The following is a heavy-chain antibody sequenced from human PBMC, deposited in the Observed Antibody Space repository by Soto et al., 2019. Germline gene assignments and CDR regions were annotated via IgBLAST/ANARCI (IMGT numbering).Heavy chain of an antibody. D-gene: IGHD1-26*01. Sequence: PSETLSLTCTVSGGSISSGDYYWSWIRQPPGKGLEWIGYIYYSGSTYYKPSLKSRVTISVDTSKNQFSLKLSSVTAAGTAVYYCARDQGVEEWELLGAFDIWGQGTMVTVSS. CDR2: IYYSGST. J-gene: IGHJ3*02. CDR3: ARDQGVEEWELLGAFDI. CDR1: GGSISSGDYY. V-gene: IGHV4-30-4*02.